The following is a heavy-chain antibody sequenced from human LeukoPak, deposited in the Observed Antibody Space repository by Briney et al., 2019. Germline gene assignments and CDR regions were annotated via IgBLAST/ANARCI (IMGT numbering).Heavy chain of an antibody. CDR3: AKGGGWSPAVLFDY. CDR2: ITSSGNTK. V-gene: IGHV3-11*01. CDR1: GFMFSDYY. D-gene: IGHD6-19*01. J-gene: IGHJ4*02. Sequence: GGSLRLSCAASGFMFSDYYMTWIRQAPGKGLEWISYITSSGNTKYYADSVKGRFSISRDNAKNSLSLQMNSLRAEDTAVCYCAKGGGWSPAVLFDYWGQGTLVTVSS.